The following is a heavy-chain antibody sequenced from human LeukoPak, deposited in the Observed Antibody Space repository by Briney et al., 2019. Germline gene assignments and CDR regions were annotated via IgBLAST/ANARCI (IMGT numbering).Heavy chain of an antibody. D-gene: IGHD3-22*01. CDR2: INHSGST. CDR1: GGSFSGYY. J-gene: IGHJ4*02. V-gene: IGHV4-34*01. CDR3: ASWYYDSSGYSSHIPFFDY. Sequence: SETLSLTCAVYGGSFSGYYWSWIRQPPGKGLEWIGEINHSGSTNYNPSLKSRVTISVDTYKNQFSLKLSSVTAADTAVYYCASWYYDSSGYSSHIPFFDYWGQGTLVTVSS.